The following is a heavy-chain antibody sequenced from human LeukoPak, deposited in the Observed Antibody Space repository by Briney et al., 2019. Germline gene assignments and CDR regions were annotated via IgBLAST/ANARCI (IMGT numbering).Heavy chain of an antibody. CDR3: ARSSYYDILTGYSYYSDY. CDR2: ISSSGSTI. CDR1: GFALSSHW. J-gene: IGHJ4*02. Sequence: GGSLRLSCAASGFALSSHWMTWVRQAPGKGLEWVSYISSSGSTIYYADSVKGRFTISRDNAKNSLYLQMNSLRAEDTAVYYCARSSYYDILTGYSYYSDYWGQGTLVTVSS. V-gene: IGHV3-48*04. D-gene: IGHD3-9*01.